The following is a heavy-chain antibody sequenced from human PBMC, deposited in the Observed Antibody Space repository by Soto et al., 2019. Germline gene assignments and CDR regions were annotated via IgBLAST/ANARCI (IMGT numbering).Heavy chain of an antibody. CDR3: ARGAGSGSYYSWFDP. CDR2: INHSGST. D-gene: IGHD3-10*01. CDR1: GGSFSGYY. J-gene: IGHJ5*02. V-gene: IGHV4-34*01. Sequence: SETLSLTCAVYGGSFSGYYWSWIRQPPGKGLEWIGEINHSGSTNYNPSLKSRVTISVDTSKNQFSLKLSSVTAADTSVYYCARGAGSGSYYSWFDPWGQGTLVTVSS.